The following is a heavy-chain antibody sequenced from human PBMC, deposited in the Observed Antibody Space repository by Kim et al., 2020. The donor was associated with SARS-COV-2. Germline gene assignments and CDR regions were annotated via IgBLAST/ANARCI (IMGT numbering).Heavy chain of an antibody. J-gene: IGHJ3*02. CDR1: GGSISSYY. V-gene: IGHV4-59*01. CDR2: IYYSGST. CDR3: ARARDLEAFDI. Sequence: SETLSLTCTVFGGSISSYYWNWIRQPPGRGLEWIGYIYYSGSTNYNPSLKSRVTISVDTSKNQFSLKVSSVTAADTAVYYCARARDLEAFDIWGQGTMVT.